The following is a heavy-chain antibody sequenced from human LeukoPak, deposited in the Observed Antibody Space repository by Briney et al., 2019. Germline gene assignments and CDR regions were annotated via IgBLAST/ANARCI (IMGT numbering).Heavy chain of an antibody. CDR2: ISPSSGT. Sequence: GASVKVSCKASGYSFTGYYIHWVRQAPGQGLEWMGRISPSSGTDYARKFQRRVTMTMNTSVSTADNEVSRRKRYDAAGEYFWRHLTSDGYNPWGQGTLVTVSS. D-gene: IGHD5-24*01. CDR3: WRHLTSDGYNP. J-gene: IGHJ5*02. V-gene: IGHV1-2*06. CDR1: GYSFTGYY.